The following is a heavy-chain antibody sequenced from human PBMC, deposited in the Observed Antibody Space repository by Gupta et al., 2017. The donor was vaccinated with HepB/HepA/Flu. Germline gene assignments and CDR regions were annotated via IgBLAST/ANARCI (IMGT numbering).Heavy chain of an antibody. D-gene: IGHD3-22*01. V-gene: IGHV3-30-3*01. CDR3: ARDPAYYYDSSGYRAFDY. CDR1: GFTFSSYA. J-gene: IGHJ4*02. CDR2: ISYDGSNK. Sequence: QVQLVESGGGVVQPGRSLRLSCAASGFTFSSYAIHWVRQAPGKGLEWVAVISYDGSNKYYADSVKGRFTISRDNSKNTLYLQMNSLRAEDTAVYYCARDPAYYYDSSGYRAFDYWGQGTLVTVSS.